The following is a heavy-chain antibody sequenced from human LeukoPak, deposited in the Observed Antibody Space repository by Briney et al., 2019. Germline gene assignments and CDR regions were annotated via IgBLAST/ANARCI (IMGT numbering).Heavy chain of an antibody. CDR1: GGSISSGSYY. V-gene: IGHV4-39*01. Sequence: SETLSLTCTVSGGSISSGSYYWGWIRQPPGKGLEWIGSIYYSGSTYYNPSLKSRVTISVDTSKNQFSLKLSSVTAADTAVYYCARHVAPYDSSGYYWLQHWGQGTLVTVSS. D-gene: IGHD3-22*01. J-gene: IGHJ1*01. CDR2: IYYSGST. CDR3: ARHVAPYDSSGYYWLQH.